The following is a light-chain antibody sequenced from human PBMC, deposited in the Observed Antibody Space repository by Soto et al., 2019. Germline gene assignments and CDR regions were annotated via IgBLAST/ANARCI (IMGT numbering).Light chain of an antibody. CDR2: EVS. V-gene: IGLV2-14*03. CDR1: SSDVGGYNF. CDR3: SSSTTSSTVV. J-gene: IGLJ1*01. Sequence: QSVLTQPASVFGSPGQSITISCTGTSSDVGGYNFVSWYQQHPGKAPKLMIYEVSSRPSGVSNRFSGSKSGNTASLTISGLQHEDEDDYYCSSSTTSSTVVFGTGTKVT.